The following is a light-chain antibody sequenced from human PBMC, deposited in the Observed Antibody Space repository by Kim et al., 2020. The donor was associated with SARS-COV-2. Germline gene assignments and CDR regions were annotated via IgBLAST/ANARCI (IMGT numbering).Light chain of an antibody. J-gene: IGKJ2*01. CDR3: QQYDSHPYT. CDR2: KAS. CDR1: QSISSW. V-gene: IGKV1-5*03. Sequence: DIQMPQSPSTLSASVGDRVTITCRASQSISSWLAWYQQKPGKAPKLLIYKASTLEGGVPSRFSGRGSGTEFTLTINTLQPDDFATYTCQQYDSHPYTFGQGTKLEI.